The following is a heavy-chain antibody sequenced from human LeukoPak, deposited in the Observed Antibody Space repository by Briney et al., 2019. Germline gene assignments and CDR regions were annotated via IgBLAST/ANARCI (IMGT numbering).Heavy chain of an antibody. CDR1: GFTFSSYS. J-gene: IGHJ1*01. D-gene: IGHD6-13*01. CDR2: ISSSSSTI. Sequence: GGSLRLSCAASGFTFSSYSMNWVRQAPGKGLEWVSYISSSSSTIYYADSVKGRFTISRDNAKNSQYLQMNSLRAEDTAVYYCARSLAAADTAEYFQHWGQGTLVTVSS. CDR3: ARSLAAADTAEYFQH. V-gene: IGHV3-48*04.